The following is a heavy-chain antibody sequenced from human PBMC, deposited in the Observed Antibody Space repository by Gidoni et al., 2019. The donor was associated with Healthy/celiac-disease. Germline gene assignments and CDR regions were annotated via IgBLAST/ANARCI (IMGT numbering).Heavy chain of an antibody. CDR2: ISGSGGST. J-gene: IGHJ2*01. D-gene: IGHD3-22*01. CDR1: GFTFSSYA. Sequence: EVQLLESGGGLVQPGGSLRLSCAASGFTFSSYAMSWVRQAPGKGLEWVSAISGSGGSTYYADPVKGRFTISRDNSKNTLYLQMNSLRAEDTAVYYCAKDHTPPYETMIVVVNRYGYFDLWGRGTLVTVSS. CDR3: AKDHTPPYETMIVVVNRYGYFDL. V-gene: IGHV3-23*01.